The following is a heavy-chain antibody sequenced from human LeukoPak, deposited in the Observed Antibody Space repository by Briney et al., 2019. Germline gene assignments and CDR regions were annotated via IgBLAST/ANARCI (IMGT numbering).Heavy chain of an antibody. D-gene: IGHD3-22*01. V-gene: IGHV4-39*07. Sequence: SETLSLTCTVSGGSIRSSYYYWGWIRQPPGKGLEWIGSIYDSGSTYYNPSLKSRVTISVDTSKNQFSLKLSSVTAADTAVYYCARAPSGRYYDSSGYWVYWGQGTLVTVSS. CDR1: GGSIRSSYYY. CDR3: ARAPSGRYYDSSGYWVY. J-gene: IGHJ4*02. CDR2: IYDSGST.